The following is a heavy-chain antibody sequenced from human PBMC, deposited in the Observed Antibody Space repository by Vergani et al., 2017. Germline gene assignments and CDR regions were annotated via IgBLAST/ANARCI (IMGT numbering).Heavy chain of an antibody. CDR3: TTRRGSYLD. J-gene: IGHJ4*02. Sequence: VQLVESGGGLVQPGGSLRLSCAASGFTFSSYAITWVRQAPGQGLEWMGWISAYNGKTNYAQKLQGRVTMTTDTSTSTAYMELRSLISDDTAVYYCTTRRGSYLDWGQGTLVTVSS. D-gene: IGHD1-26*01. V-gene: IGHV1-18*01. CDR1: GFTFSSYA. CDR2: ISAYNGKT.